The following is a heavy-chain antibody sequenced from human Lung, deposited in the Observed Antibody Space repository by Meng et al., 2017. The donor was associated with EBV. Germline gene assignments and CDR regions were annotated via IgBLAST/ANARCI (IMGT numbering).Heavy chain of an antibody. J-gene: IGHJ4*02. CDR3: ARGGTSSAPFDY. CDR1: GRSFSSSY. Sequence: QVQRQQWGPGLLKPSETLPLTCGVSGRSFSSSYWSWIRQPPGKGLEWIGQINYSGITNYNPSLKSRVTISVDTSKNQFSLSLNSVTAADTAVYYCARGGTSSAPFDYWGQGTLVTVSS. CDR2: INYSGIT. D-gene: IGHD2-2*01. V-gene: IGHV4-34*01.